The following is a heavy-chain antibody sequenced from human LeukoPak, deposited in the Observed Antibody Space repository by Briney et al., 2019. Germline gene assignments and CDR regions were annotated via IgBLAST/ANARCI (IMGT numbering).Heavy chain of an antibody. J-gene: IGHJ5*02. CDR2: IYTSGST. CDR3: ARDNYSILYNWFDP. D-gene: IGHD4-11*01. V-gene: IGHV4-4*07. Sequence: PSETLSLTCTVSGGSISSYYWSWIRQPAGKGLEWIGRIYTSGSTNYNPSLKSRVTMSVDTSKNQFSLKQSSVTAADTAVYYCARDNYSILYNWFDPWGQGTLVTVSS. CDR1: GGSISSYY.